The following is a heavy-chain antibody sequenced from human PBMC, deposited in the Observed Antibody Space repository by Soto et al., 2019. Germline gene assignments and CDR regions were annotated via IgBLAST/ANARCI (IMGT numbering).Heavy chain of an antibody. CDR3: AREGSYSAYNFAHGIQLWSFDF. CDR2: IFSSGST. CDR1: GGSINTFY. V-gene: IGHV4-4*07. J-gene: IGHJ4*02. Sequence: SETLSLTCTVSGGSINTFYWSWDRQPAGKGLEWIGRIFSSGSTSFNPSLESRVAMSVDTSKNHFSLNLSSVTAADMAVYYCAREGSYSAYNFAHGIQLWSFDFWGQGALVTASS. D-gene: IGHD5-12*01.